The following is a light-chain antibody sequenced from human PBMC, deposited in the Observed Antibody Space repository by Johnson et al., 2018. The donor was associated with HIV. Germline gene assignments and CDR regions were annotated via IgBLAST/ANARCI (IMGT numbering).Light chain of an antibody. Sequence: QSVLTQPPSVSAAPGQKVTIPCSGSSSNIGNNYASWYQQVPGTATKLLIYDNHKRPSGIPDRFSGSKSGTSATLGITGLQTGDEADYYCGTWDNSLSAGVFGTGTKVTVL. CDR3: GTWDNSLSAGV. CDR2: DNH. V-gene: IGLV1-51*01. CDR1: SSNIGNNY. J-gene: IGLJ1*01.